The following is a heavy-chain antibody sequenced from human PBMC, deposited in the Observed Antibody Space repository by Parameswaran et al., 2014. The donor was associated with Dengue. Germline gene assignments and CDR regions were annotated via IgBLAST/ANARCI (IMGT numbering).Heavy chain of an antibody. CDR2: IYHSGST. J-gene: IGHJ3*02. Sequence: WIRQPPGKGLEWIGSIYHSGSTYYNPSLKSRVTISVDTSKNQFSLKLSSVTAADTAVYYCARDGYSGSYSGAFDIWGQGTMVTVSS. CDR3: ARDGYSGSYSGAFDI. V-gene: IGHV4-38-2*02. D-gene: IGHD1-26*01.